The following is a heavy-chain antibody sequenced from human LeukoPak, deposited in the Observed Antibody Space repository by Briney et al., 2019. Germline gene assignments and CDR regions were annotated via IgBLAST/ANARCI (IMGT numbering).Heavy chain of an antibody. Sequence: GGSLRLSCAASGFSFSGYVMHWVRQAPGKGLEWVAFIRHDNSDKFYADSVKGRFTISSDKSKNTLYLQMNSPRPEDTAVYYCAREGVDAFDIWGQGTMVTVSS. V-gene: IGHV3-30*02. J-gene: IGHJ3*02. CDR1: GFSFSGYV. CDR2: IRHDNSDK. CDR3: AREGVDAFDI.